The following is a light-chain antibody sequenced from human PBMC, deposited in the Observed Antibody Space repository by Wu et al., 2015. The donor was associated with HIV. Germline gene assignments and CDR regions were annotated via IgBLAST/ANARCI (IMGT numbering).Light chain of an antibody. J-gene: IGKJ1*01. CDR3: QQYRSYWT. CDR2: KAS. Sequence: QLTQSPPSLSASVGDRVIITCRASQGISSALAWYQQKPEKPPKLLIYKASSLESGVPSRFSGSGSGTEFTLTIRSLQPDDFATYYCQQYRSYWTFGQGTKVEMK. CDR1: QGISSA. V-gene: IGKV1-13*02.